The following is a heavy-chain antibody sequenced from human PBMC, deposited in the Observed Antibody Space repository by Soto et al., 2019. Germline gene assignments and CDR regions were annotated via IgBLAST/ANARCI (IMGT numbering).Heavy chain of an antibody. V-gene: IGHV1-18*01. CDR1: GARISKYC. CDR2: VSANNGHT. Sequence: APVKLSWKSSGARISKYCLNLVRQVPGQGLEWMGWVSANNGHTNYAQNLQGRVSMTTDTSTSTAYMELRGLTFDDTAVYYCAREMEILTLERLFSFYGT. D-gene: IGHD1-1*01. CDR3: AREMEILTLERLFSFYGT. J-gene: IGHJ6*01.